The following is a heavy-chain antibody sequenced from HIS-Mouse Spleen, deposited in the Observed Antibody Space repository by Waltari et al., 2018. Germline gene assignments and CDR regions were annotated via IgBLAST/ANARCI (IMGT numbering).Heavy chain of an antibody. CDR2: INHSGST. CDR1: GGSFSGYY. J-gene: IGHJ4*02. V-gene: IGHV4-34*01. CDR3: ARGKGSSSWYYFDY. D-gene: IGHD6-13*01. Sequence: QVQLQQWGAGLLKPSETLSLTCAVYGGSFSGYYWSWIRQPPGKGREWIGEINHSGSTNSNPSLKSRVTISVDTSKNQFSLKLSSVTAADTAVYYCARGKGSSSWYYFDYWGQGTLVTVSS.